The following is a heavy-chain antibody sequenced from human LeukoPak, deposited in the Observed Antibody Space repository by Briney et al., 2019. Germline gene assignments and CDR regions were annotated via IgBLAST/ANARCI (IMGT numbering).Heavy chain of an antibody. Sequence: ASVKVSCKASGYRFTGYYIHWVRQAPGQGLEWMGWINPHSGGAKFAQKFQGRVTMTRDTSISTAYMEVSRLRSDDAAVYYCAREYYDILTGSLDYWGQGTLVTVSS. CDR3: AREYYDILTGSLDY. J-gene: IGHJ4*02. CDR2: INPHSGGA. D-gene: IGHD3-9*01. CDR1: GYRFTGYY. V-gene: IGHV1-2*02.